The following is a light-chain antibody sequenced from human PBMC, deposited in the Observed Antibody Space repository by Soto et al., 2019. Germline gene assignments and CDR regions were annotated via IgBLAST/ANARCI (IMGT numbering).Light chain of an antibody. CDR1: SSDVGAYNY. CDR3: SSYTSSNTLV. Sequence: QSALTQPASVSGSPGQSITISCTGTSSDVGAYNYVSWYRQHPGKAPKLMIFEVSDRPSGVSNRFSGSKSGNTASLTISGLQAEDEADYYCSSYTSSNTLVFGGGTKVTVL. J-gene: IGLJ2*01. V-gene: IGLV2-14*01. CDR2: EVS.